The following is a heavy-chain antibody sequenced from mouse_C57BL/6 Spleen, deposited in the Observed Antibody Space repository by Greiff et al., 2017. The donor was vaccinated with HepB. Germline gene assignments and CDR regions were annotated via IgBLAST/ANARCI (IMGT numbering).Heavy chain of an antibody. D-gene: IGHD2-2*01. CDR1: GYAFSSSW. CDR3: ARRSMVTTYFDV. J-gene: IGHJ1*03. Sequence: VQLQESGPELVKPGASVKISCKASGYAFSSSWMNWVKQRPGKGLEWIGRIYPGDGDTNYNGKFKGKATLTADKSSSTAYMQLSSLTSEDSAVYFCARRSMVTTYFDVWGTGTTVTVSS. CDR2: IYPGDGDT. V-gene: IGHV1-82*01.